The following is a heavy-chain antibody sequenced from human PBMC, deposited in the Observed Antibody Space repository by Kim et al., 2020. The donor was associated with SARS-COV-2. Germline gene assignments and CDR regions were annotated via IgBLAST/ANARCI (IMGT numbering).Heavy chain of an antibody. Sequence: GGSLRLSCVASGFTLSNYGVNWVRQTPGKGLEWVAGIQFDGSKKYYADSVKGRFTISRDDSKNTVFLQMDSLRAEDTGVYYCARDLSYFSLDYRGQGTLVTVSS. J-gene: IGHJ4*02. CDR3: ARDLSYFSLDY. D-gene: IGHD1-26*01. V-gene: IGHV3-33*01. CDR1: GFTLSNYG. CDR2: IQFDGSKK.